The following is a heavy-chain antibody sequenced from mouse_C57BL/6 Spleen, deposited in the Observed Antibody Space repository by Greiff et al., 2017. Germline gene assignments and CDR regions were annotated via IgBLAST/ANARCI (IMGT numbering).Heavy chain of an antibody. CDR1: GFTFSDYG. CDR3: ARGYGYDEGYYFDY. J-gene: IGHJ2*01. Sequence: EVKLVESGGGLVKPGGSLKLSCAASGFTFSDYGMHWVRQAPEQGLEWVAYISSGSSTIYYADTVKGRFTISRDNAKNTLFLQMTSLRSEDTAMYYCARGYGYDEGYYFDYWGQGTTLTVSS. CDR2: ISSGSSTI. V-gene: IGHV5-17*01. D-gene: IGHD2-2*01.